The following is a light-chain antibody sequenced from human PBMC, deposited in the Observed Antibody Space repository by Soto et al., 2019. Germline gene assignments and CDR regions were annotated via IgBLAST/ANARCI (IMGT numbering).Light chain of an antibody. V-gene: IGLV2-11*01. Sequence: QSVLTQPRSVSGSPGQSVTISCTGTSNDVGTYNYVSWYQQHPGKAPKLMIYDVSKRPSGVPDRFSGSKSGNTASLTISGLQAEDEADYYCCSYAGSYTWVFGGGTKLTVL. CDR3: CSYAGSYTWV. CDR1: SNDVGTYNY. CDR2: DVS. J-gene: IGLJ3*02.